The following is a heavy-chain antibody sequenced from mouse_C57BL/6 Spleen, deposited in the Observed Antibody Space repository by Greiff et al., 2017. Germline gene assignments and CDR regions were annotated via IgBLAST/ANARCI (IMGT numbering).Heavy chain of an antibody. D-gene: IGHD1-1*01. Sequence: VQLQQSGPELVKPGASVKISCKASGYSFTGYYMNWVKQSPDKSLEWIGEINPSTGGTTYNQKFKAKATLTVDKSSSTAYMQLKSLTSENSAVYYCAKWYFGSSLYAMDYWGQGTSVTFSS. CDR3: AKWYFGSSLYAMDY. V-gene: IGHV1-42*01. J-gene: IGHJ4*01. CDR2: INPSTGGT. CDR1: GYSFTGYY.